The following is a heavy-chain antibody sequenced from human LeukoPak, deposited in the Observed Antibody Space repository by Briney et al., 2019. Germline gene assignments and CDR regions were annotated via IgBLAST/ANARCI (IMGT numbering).Heavy chain of an antibody. CDR2: IYPGDSDT. V-gene: IGHV5-51*01. CDR3: AGRSNIVVVPAAPHSYYYYYYMDV. D-gene: IGHD2-2*01. CDR1: GYSFTSYW. Sequence: GESLKISCKGSGYSFTSYWIGWVRQMPGKGLEWMGIIYPGDSDTRYSPSFQGQVTISADKSISTAYLQWSSLKASDTAMYYCAGRSNIVVVPAAPHSYYYYYYMDVWGKGTTVTVSS. J-gene: IGHJ6*03.